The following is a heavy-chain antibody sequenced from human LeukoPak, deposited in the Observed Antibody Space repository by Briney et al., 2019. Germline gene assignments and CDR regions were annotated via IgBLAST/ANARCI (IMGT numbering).Heavy chain of an antibody. CDR3: ARRAGGLARNNWFDP. J-gene: IGHJ5*02. V-gene: IGHV3-23*01. CDR2: IRGSGGTT. CDR1: GFAFSSYG. Sequence: PGGSLRLSCAASGFAFSSYGMSWVRQAPGKGLEWVSAIRGSGGTTFYADSVKGRFTISRDNSKNTLYLQMNSLRAVDTAVYYCARRAGGLARNNWFDPWGQGTLVTVSS. D-gene: IGHD3-16*01.